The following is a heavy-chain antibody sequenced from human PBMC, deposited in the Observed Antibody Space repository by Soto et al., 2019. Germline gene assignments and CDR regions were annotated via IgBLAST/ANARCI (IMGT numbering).Heavy chain of an antibody. V-gene: IGHV1-69*01. J-gene: IGHJ6*02. Sequence: QVQLVQSGAEVKKHGSSVKVYCKASGGTLSNYAFTWVRQAPGQGLDWMGGIIPIFNTANYAQRFQGRVTITADESTSTAYMELNNLRSEDTAVYYCARVRPTDYVGNYNNGMDVWGQGTPVTVSS. D-gene: IGHD4-17*01. CDR1: GGTLSNYA. CDR3: ARVRPTDYVGNYNNGMDV. CDR2: IIPIFNTA.